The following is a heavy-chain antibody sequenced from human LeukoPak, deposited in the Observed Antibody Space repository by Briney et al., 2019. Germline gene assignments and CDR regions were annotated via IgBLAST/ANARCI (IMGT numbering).Heavy chain of an antibody. D-gene: IGHD6-13*01. CDR1: GGSITNNY. CDR2: THDSGNS. J-gene: IGHJ4*02. CDR3: ARDRSAAPADY. Sequence: SETLSLTCTVSGGSITNNYWAWIRQPPGKGLEWIGYTHDSGNSNYNPSLRSRVTISIDTSKNQFSLKLTSVTAADTAMYYCARDRSAAPADYWGQGTLVTVSS. V-gene: IGHV4-59*13.